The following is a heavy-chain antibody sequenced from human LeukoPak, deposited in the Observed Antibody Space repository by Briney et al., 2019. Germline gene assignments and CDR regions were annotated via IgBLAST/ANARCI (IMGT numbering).Heavy chain of an antibody. CDR3: ASLYSSSWYYYFDY. V-gene: IGHV4-39*01. J-gene: IGHJ4*02. CDR2: IYYSGST. CDR1: GGSISSSIYY. D-gene: IGHD6-13*01. Sequence: SETLSLTCTVSGGSISSSIYYWGWIRQPPGKGLDWIGNIYYSGSTYYSPSLKSRVTISVDTSQNEFSLKLSSVTAADTAVYYCASLYSSSWYYYFDYWGQGTLVTVSS.